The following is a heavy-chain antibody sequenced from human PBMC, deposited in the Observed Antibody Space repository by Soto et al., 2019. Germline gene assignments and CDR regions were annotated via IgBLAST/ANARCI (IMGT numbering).Heavy chain of an antibody. D-gene: IGHD1-20*01. V-gene: IGHV1-69*12. Sequence: QVQLVQSGAEVKKPGSSVKVSCKASGGTFSSYAINWVRQAPGQGLEWMGGIIPIFGTADYAQKFQGRVTITADESTSTAYMELSSLRSEHTAVYYCASRLTGSPNYYYGMDVWGQGTTVTVSS. J-gene: IGHJ6*02. CDR3: ASRLTGSPNYYYGMDV. CDR2: IIPIFGTA. CDR1: GGTFSSYA.